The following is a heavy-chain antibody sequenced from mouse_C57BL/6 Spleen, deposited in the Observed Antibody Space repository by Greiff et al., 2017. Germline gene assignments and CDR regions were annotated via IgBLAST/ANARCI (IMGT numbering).Heavy chain of an antibody. D-gene: IGHD4-1*01. Sequence: EVQLQESGPELVKPGASVKIPCKASGYTFTDYNMDWVKQSHGKSLEWIGDINPNNGGTIYNQKFKGKATLTVDKSSSTAYMELRSLTSEDTAVYYCARATGRGNYFDYWGQGTTLTVSS. CDR3: ARATGRGNYFDY. V-gene: IGHV1-18*01. CDR1: GYTFTDYN. CDR2: INPNNGGT. J-gene: IGHJ2*01.